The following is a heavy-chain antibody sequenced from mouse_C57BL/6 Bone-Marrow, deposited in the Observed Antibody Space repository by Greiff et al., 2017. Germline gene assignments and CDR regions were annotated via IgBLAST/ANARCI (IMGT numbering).Heavy chain of an antibody. J-gene: IGHJ4*01. Sequence: EVMLVESGGGLVKPGGSLKLSCAASGFTFSSYAMSWVRQTPEKRLEWVATISDGGSYTYYPDNVKGRFTISRDNAKNNLYLQMSHLKSEDTATYYCARDDQLHGDYWGQGTSVTVSS. CDR2: ISDGGSYT. V-gene: IGHV5-4*01. CDR3: ARDDQLHGDY. CDR1: GFTFSSYA. D-gene: IGHD1-1*01.